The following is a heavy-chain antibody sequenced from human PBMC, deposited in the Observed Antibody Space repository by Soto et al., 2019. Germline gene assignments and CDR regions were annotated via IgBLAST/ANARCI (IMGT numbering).Heavy chain of an antibody. CDR1: SDTFSFYS. V-gene: IGHV1-69*02. D-gene: IGHD5-12*01. Sequence: SVKVSCKASSDTFSFYSINWVRQAPGLGLEWMGRVNPILSMSNYAQRFQGRVTMTADKSTSTAYMELSGLRSEDTAMYYCAISNDSGYRAFD. CDR3: AISNDSGYRAFD. J-gene: IGHJ4*01. CDR2: VNPILSMS.